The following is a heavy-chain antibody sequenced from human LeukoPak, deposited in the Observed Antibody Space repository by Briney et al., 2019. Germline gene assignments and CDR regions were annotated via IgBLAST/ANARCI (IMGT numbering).Heavy chain of an antibody. CDR1: GGSMRSSGSY. CDR2: IYYSGTT. V-gene: IGHV4-39*01. CDR3: ARSEEWLLLVDC. D-gene: IGHD6-19*01. J-gene: IGHJ4*02. Sequence: SETLSLTCNVSGGSMRSSGSYWGWIRQPPGMGLEWIGSIYYSGTTFYNPSLQSRVTISLDTSKNRFSLKLWSVTAADTAVYYCARSEEWLLLVDCWGQGTLVTVSS.